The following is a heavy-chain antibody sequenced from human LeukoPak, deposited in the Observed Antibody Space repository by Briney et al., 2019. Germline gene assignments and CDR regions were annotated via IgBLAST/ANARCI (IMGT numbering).Heavy chain of an antibody. D-gene: IGHD3-10*01. J-gene: IGHJ4*02. V-gene: IGHV3-48*03. CDR2: IHSTGSPI. CDR1: GFTFSSSE. CDR3: ARRVGG. Sequence: GGSLRLSCAASGFTFSSSEMTWVRQAPGKGLEWLSYIHSTGSPIYYADSVKGRFTISRDNAKNSLYLQMNGLRAEDTAVYYCARRVGGWGQGTLVTVSS.